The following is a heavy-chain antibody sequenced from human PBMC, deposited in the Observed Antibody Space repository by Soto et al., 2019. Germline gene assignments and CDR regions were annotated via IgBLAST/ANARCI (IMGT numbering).Heavy chain of an antibody. CDR2: INAGNGNT. CDR3: ARVSGYYLPDY. D-gene: IGHD5-12*01. J-gene: IGHJ4*02. Sequence: QVQLVQSGAEEKKPGASVKVSCKASGYTFTNYATHWVRQAPGQRLEWMGWINAGNGNTKYSQKFQGRITITRDTAASTAYMELSSLRSEDTAVYYCARVSGYYLPDYWGQGTRFTVSS. V-gene: IGHV1-3*05. CDR1: GYTFTNYA.